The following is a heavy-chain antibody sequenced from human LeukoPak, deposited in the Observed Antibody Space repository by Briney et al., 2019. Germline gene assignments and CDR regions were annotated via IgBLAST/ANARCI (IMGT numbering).Heavy chain of an antibody. Sequence: PGGSLRLSCAASGFTFSSYAMTWVRQAPGKGLECVSVISGSSGGTYYADSVKGRFIISRDNFKNTVYLQMNSLRAEDTAVYYCAKEDDFGNHFDYWGQGTLVTVSS. CDR3: AKEDDFGNHFDY. CDR2: ISGSSGGT. J-gene: IGHJ4*02. D-gene: IGHD4-11*01. V-gene: IGHV3-23*01. CDR1: GFTFSSYA.